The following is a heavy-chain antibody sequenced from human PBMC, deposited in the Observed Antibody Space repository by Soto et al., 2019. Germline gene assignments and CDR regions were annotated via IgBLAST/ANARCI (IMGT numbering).Heavy chain of an antibody. CDR2: INPNTSGT. V-gene: IGHV1-2*02. CDR1: EYTFIGYY. J-gene: IGHJ5*02. Sequence: QVQVVQSGAEVKKPGASVKVSCKASEYTFIGYYMHWVRQAPGQGLEWMGWINPNTSGTNYAQKFQDRVTMTRETSISTAYMELSRLTSDDTAVYYCARSTSLYNNCLDPWGQGTLVTVSS. CDR3: ARSTSLYNNCLDP. D-gene: IGHD2-8*01.